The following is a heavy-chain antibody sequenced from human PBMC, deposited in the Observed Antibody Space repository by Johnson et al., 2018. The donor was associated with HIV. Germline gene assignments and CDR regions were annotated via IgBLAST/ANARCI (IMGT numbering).Heavy chain of an antibody. CDR1: GFTFGDYA. J-gene: IGHJ3*02. V-gene: IGHV3-49*03. Sequence: VQLVESGGGLVQPGRSLRLSCTASGFTFGDYAMSWFRQAPGKGLEWVGFIRSKTYGGTTEYAASVKGRFIISRDDSKTIAYLQMNSLKTEDTAVYYCTTDGGIAAAGDAFDIWGQGTMVTVSS. D-gene: IGHD6-13*01. CDR2: IRSKTYGGTT. CDR3: TTDGGIAAAGDAFDI.